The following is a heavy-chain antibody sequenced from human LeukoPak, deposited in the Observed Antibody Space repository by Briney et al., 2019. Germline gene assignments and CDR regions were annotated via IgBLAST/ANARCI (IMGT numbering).Heavy chain of an antibody. Sequence: SETLSLTCTVSGGSISSGGYYWSWIRQHPGKGLEWIGYIYYSGSTYYNPSLNSRVTISVDTSKNQFSLKLSSVTAADTAVYYCARRGMATINNYYYYYMDVWGKGTTVTVSS. CDR2: IYYSGST. CDR1: GGSISSGGYY. J-gene: IGHJ6*03. V-gene: IGHV4-31*03. CDR3: ARRGMATINNYYYYYMDV. D-gene: IGHD5-24*01.